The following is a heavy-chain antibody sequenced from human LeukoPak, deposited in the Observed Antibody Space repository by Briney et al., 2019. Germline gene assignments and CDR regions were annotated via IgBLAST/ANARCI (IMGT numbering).Heavy chain of an antibody. CDR1: GFPFRSYA. D-gene: IGHD1-1*01. CDR2: ITDDEDT. V-gene: IGHV3-23*01. Sequence: GGSLRLSCVASGFPFRSYAMTWVRQTPGKGLESVSVITDDEDTYYADSVKGRFTISRDNSQNTVFLQMNSLRVEDTAVYYCAKVDYWSPENYFDSWGQGALVTVSS. CDR3: AKVDYWSPENYFDS. J-gene: IGHJ4*02.